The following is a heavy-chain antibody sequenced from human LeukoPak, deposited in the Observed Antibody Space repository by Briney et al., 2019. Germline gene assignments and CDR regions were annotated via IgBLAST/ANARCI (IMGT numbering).Heavy chain of an antibody. D-gene: IGHD3-16*01. J-gene: IGHJ4*02. CDR2: INGGGGST. Sequence: QPGGSLRLSCAASGFSFDDYAMDWVRPAPGKGLEWVSAINGGGGSTYYADSVKGRFTISRDNPKNTLYLQMNSLRAEDTAVYYCAKAPGGIVAYWGQGTLVTVSS. CDR3: AKAPGGIVAY. V-gene: IGHV3-23*01. CDR1: GFSFDDYA.